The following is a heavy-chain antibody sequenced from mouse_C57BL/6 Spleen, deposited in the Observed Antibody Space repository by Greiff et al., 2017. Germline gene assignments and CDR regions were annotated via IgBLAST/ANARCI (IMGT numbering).Heavy chain of an antibody. CDR3: ARGIYSSYAMDY. J-gene: IGHJ4*01. Sequence: EVKLQESGPGMVKPSQSLSLTCTVTGYSITSGYDWHWIRHFPGNKLEWMGYISYSGSTNYNPSLKSRISITHDTSKNHFFLKLNSVTTEDTATYYCARGIYSSYAMDYWGQGTSVTVSS. CDR1: GYSITSGYD. V-gene: IGHV3-1*01. D-gene: IGHD2-12*01. CDR2: ISYSGST.